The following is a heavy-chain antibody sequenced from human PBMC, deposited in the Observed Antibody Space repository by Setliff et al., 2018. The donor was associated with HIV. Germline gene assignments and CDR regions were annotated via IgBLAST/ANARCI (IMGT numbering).Heavy chain of an antibody. Sequence: ASVKVSCKASGYTFTSYYMHWVRQAPGQGLEWVGIINPSGASTSYAQKFQDRVTMTRDTSTSTVYMELSSLRSEDTAVYYCAGWELQPSPRYFQHWGQGTLVTVSS. V-gene: IGHV1-46*01. CDR1: GYTFTSYY. CDR3: AGWELQPSPRYFQH. J-gene: IGHJ1*01. D-gene: IGHD1-26*01. CDR2: INPSGAST.